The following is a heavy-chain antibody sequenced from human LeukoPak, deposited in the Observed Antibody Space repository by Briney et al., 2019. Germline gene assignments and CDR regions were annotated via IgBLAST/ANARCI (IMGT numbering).Heavy chain of an antibody. Sequence: GGSLRLSCAASGFTFSDYYMSWIRQAPGKGLEWVSYISSSGSTIYYADSVKGRFSISRYNAKNSLYLQMNSLRAEDTAVYYCARESQRGYSYGEPDYWGQGTLVTVSS. D-gene: IGHD5-18*01. V-gene: IGHV3-11*04. CDR3: ARESQRGYSYGEPDY. CDR2: ISSSGSTI. J-gene: IGHJ4*02. CDR1: GFTFSDYY.